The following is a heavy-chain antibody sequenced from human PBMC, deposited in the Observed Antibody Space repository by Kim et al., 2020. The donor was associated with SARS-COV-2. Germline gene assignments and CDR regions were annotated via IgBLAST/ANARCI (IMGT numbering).Heavy chain of an antibody. CDR3: ARDHMNLVQSVLRYFDWLDRFFIY. Sequence: GGSLRLSCAASGFTFSSYGMHWVRQAPGKGLEWVAVIWYDGSNKYYADSVKGRFTISRDNSKNSLYLQMNSLKAEDTAVYYCARDHMNLVQSVLRYFDWLDRFFIYWGQGTLVTVST. V-gene: IGHV3-33*01. J-gene: IGHJ4*01. CDR1: GFTFSSYG. CDR2: IWYDGSNK. D-gene: IGHD3-9*01.